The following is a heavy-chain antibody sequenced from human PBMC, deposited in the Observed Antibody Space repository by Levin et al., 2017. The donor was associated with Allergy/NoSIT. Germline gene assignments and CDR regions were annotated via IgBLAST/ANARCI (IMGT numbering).Heavy chain of an antibody. Sequence: RASVKVSCAGSGFTISNYWIHWVRQAPGKGLVWVSRINSDGSSTGYADSVKGRFTISRDNAKNTLYLQMNSLRAEDTAMYYCARTRDLRNGMDVWGQGTTVTVSS. CDR2: INSDGSST. CDR1: GFTISNYW. J-gene: IGHJ6*02. D-gene: IGHD3-3*01. CDR3: ARTRDLRNGMDV. V-gene: IGHV3-74*01.